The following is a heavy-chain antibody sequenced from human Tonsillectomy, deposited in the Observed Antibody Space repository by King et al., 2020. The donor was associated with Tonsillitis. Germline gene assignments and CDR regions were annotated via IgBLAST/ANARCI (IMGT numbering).Heavy chain of an antibody. CDR2: ISSSSSFI. Sequence: EVQLVESGGGLVKPGGSLRLSCAASGFTLRSYGMNWVRQAPGKGLEWVSSISSSSSFIYYADSMKGRFTISRYNAKNSLYLQMNSLRAEDTAVYYCARGAKYSSGWFDAFDIWGQGTMVTVSS. D-gene: IGHD6-19*01. J-gene: IGHJ3*02. CDR3: ARGAKYSSGWFDAFDI. V-gene: IGHV3-21*01. CDR1: GFTLRSYG.